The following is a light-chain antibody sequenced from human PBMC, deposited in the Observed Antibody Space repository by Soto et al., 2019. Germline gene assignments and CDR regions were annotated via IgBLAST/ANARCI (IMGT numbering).Light chain of an antibody. CDR2: DES. J-gene: IGKJ1*01. V-gene: IGKV3-11*01. CDR1: QSVRSS. Sequence: EILLTQSPATLSLSPGERATLSCRASQSVRSSLAWYQQKPGQAPRLLIYDESTRATGIPGRFSGSGSGTDFTLTISNLEPEDFAVYYCQQRSSWPWTFGQGAKVEIK. CDR3: QQRSSWPWT.